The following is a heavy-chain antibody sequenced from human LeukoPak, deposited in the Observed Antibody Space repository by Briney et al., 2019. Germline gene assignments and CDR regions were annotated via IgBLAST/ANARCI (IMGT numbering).Heavy chain of an antibody. CDR1: GGSISSSSYY. Sequence: SETLSLTCTVSGGSISSSSYYWGWIRQPPGKGLEWIGSIYYSGSTYYNPSLKSRVTISVDTSKNQFSLKLSSVTAADTAVYYCARGAGGYCSRTSCPIGDYWGQGTLVTVSS. V-gene: IGHV4-39*07. J-gene: IGHJ4*02. CDR3: ARGAGGYCSRTSCPIGDY. CDR2: IYYSGST. D-gene: IGHD2-2*01.